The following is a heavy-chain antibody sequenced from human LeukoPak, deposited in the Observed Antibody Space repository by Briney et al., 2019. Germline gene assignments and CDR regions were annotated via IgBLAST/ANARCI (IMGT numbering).Heavy chain of an antibody. CDR3: EKSVGYIVGATEHFDY. J-gene: IGHJ4*02. CDR1: GCTFSSYS. V-gene: IGHV3-23*01. Sequence: GGSLRLSCAASGCTFSSYSMSWVRQPPGKGREWVSAISRSGSSTYYAASVKGRFTITRDNSKNTLYLQMNSRRATDTAVDDCEKSVGYIVGATEHFDYWGQGTLVTVSS. CDR2: ISRSGSST. D-gene: IGHD1-26*01.